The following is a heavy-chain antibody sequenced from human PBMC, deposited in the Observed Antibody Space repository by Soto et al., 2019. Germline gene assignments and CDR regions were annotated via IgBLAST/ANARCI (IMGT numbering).Heavy chain of an antibody. CDR2: ISGSGGST. Sequence: EVQLLESGGGLVQPGGSLRLSCAASGFTFSSYAMSWVRQAPGKGLEWVSAISGSGGSTYYADSVKGRFTISRDNSKNTLYLQMNSLRAEDTAVYYCAKGKHYYDSSGYYLNFDYWGQGTLVTVSS. CDR1: GFTFSSYA. V-gene: IGHV3-23*01. CDR3: AKGKHYYDSSGYYLNFDY. J-gene: IGHJ4*02. D-gene: IGHD3-22*01.